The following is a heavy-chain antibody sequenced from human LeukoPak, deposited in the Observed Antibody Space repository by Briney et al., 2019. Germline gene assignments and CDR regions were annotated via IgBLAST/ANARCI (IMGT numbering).Heavy chain of an antibody. V-gene: IGHV4-34*10. CDR2: IYYSGST. D-gene: IGHD6-6*01. J-gene: IGHJ4*02. CDR1: GGSFSGYY. CDR3: ARRRGAARHGGFDY. Sequence: SETLSLTCAVYGGSFSGYYWSWIRQPPGKGLEWIGYIYYSGSTYYNPSLKSRVTMSVDTSKNQFSLKLSSVTAVDTAVYYCARRRGAARHGGFDYWGQGTLVTVSS.